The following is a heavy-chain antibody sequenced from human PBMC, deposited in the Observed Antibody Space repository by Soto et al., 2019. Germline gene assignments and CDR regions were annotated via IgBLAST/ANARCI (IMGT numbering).Heavy chain of an antibody. Sequence: QVQLVQSGAEVQKPGSSVKVSCKASGGTFSSYAISWVRQSPGQGLEWMGGIIPIPGTANYAQKFQGRVTITADESTSTAYMELSSLRSEDTAVYYCARSQGSSTSLEIYYYYYYGMDVWGQGTTVTVS. J-gene: IGHJ6*02. D-gene: IGHD2-2*01. CDR1: GGTFSSYA. V-gene: IGHV1-69*01. CDR3: ARSQGSSTSLEIYYYYYYGMDV. CDR2: IIPIPGTA.